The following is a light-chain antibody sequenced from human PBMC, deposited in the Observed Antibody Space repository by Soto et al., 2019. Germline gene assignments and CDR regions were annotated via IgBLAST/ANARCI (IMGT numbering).Light chain of an antibody. CDR3: QQSYSTWT. CDR1: QSISSY. CDR2: AAS. J-gene: IGKJ1*01. V-gene: IGKV1-39*01. Sequence: DIQMTQPPSSLSAPVGDTVTITCRASQSISSYLNWYQQKPGKAPKLLIYAASSLQSGVPSRFSGSGSGTDFTLTISSLQPEDFATYYCQQSYSTWTFGQGTKVDIK.